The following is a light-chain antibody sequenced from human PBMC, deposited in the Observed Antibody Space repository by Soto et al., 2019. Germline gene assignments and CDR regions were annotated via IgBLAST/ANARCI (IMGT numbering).Light chain of an antibody. Sequence: QSALTHPSSVSASPGQSITISCTGTRVDVGGYDYVSWYQQHTGKAPKVIIYEVSNRPSGVSNRFSGSKSGNTASLIISGLQAEDEADYYCSSYTRSTPLAFGTGTKATVL. V-gene: IGLV2-14*01. CDR3: SSYTRSTPLA. J-gene: IGLJ1*01. CDR2: EVS. CDR1: RVDVGGYDY.